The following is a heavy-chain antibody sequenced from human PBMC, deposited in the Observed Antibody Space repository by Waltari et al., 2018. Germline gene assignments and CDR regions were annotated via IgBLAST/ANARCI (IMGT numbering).Heavy chain of an antibody. CDR2: ISWNSGSI. CDR1: GFTFDDYA. Sequence: EVQLVESGGGLVQPGRSLRLSCAASGFTFDDYAMHWVRQAPGKGLEWVSGISWNSGSIGYADSVKGRFTISRDNAKNSLYLQMNSLRAEDTALYYCAKDMTTVTSNDAFDIWGQGTMVTVSS. CDR3: AKDMTTVTSNDAFDI. D-gene: IGHD4-17*01. J-gene: IGHJ3*02. V-gene: IGHV3-9*01.